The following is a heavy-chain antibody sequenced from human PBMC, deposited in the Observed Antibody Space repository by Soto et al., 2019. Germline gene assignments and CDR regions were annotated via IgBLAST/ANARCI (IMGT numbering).Heavy chain of an antibody. D-gene: IGHD6-19*01. Sequence: GASVKVTCKASGYTLTSYAMHWVRQAPGQRLEWMGWINAGNGNTKYSQKFQGRVTITRDTSASTAYMELSSLRSEDTAVYYCATYSSYYYYMDVWGKGTTVTVSS. CDR1: GYTLTSYA. V-gene: IGHV1-3*01. J-gene: IGHJ6*03. CDR3: ATYSSYYYYMDV. CDR2: INAGNGNT.